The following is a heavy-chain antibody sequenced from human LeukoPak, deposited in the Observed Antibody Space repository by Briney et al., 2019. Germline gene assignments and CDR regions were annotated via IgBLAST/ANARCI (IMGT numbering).Heavy chain of an antibody. CDR3: AEPYYYGHRASDAFDI. V-gene: IGHV3-48*03. D-gene: IGHD3-10*01. Sequence: PGGSLRLSCAASGFTFSSYEMNWVRQAPGKGLEWVSYISSSGSTIYYADSVKGRFTISRDNAKNSLYLQMNSLRAEDTAVYYCAEPYYYGHRASDAFDIWGQGTMVTVSS. J-gene: IGHJ3*02. CDR2: ISSSGSTI. CDR1: GFTFSSYE.